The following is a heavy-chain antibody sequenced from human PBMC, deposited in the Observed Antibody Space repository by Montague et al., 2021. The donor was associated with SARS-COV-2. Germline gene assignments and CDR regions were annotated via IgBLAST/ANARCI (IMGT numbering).Heavy chain of an antibody. CDR2: VYASGIT. CDR1: GGSISSGSYY. V-gene: IGHV4-61*02. CDR3: IRVLASVDS. J-gene: IGHJ5*01. Sequence: TLSLTCTVSGGSISSGSYYWSWIRQPAGKGLEWIGRVYASGITNYKPFLKSRVTISLDTSKNQFSMRLSSVTAADTALYYCIRVLASVDSWGQGALVTVSS.